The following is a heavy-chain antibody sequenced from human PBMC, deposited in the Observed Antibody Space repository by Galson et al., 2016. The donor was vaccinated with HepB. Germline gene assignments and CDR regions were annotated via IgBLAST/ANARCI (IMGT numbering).Heavy chain of an antibody. CDR1: GFTFTAYS. Sequence: SLRLSCAASGFTFTAYSMTWVRQAPGKGLEWVSFISSSTNYIYYADSLKGRFTISRDNAKNSVYLQMNSLRAEDTAAYYCARERYKRQIDFWGQGTLVTVSS. CDR2: ISSSTNYI. J-gene: IGHJ4*02. CDR3: ARERYKRQIDF. D-gene: IGHD1-1*01. V-gene: IGHV3-21*01.